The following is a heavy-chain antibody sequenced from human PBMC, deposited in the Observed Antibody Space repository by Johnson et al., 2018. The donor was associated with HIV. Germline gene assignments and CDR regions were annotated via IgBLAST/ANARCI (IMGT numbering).Heavy chain of an antibody. J-gene: IGHJ3*02. CDR1: GFNFDDYG. D-gene: IGHD2-15*01. V-gene: IGHV3-20*04. Sequence: VQLVESGGGVVRPGGSLRLSCAPSGFNFDDYGMRWVRQAPGQGLEWVSNINWNGDRTGYADSVKGRFTISRDNAKNSLYLQMNSLRAEDTAVYYCARYSGAFDIWGQGTMVTVSS. CDR3: ARYSGAFDI. CDR2: INWNGDRT.